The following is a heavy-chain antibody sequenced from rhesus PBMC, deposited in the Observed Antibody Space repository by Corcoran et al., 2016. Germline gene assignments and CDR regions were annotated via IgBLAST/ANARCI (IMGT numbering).Heavy chain of an antibody. D-gene: IGHD1-44*02. V-gene: IGHV4-76*01. CDR2: IYGSSGST. CDR3: ARRSKLDY. Sequence: SLTCAVSGGSISSGYDWSWIRQSPGKGLEWIGYIYGSSGSTNYNPSLKNRVTISKDASKNQFSLKLSSVTAADTAVYYCARRSKLDYWGQGVLVTVSS. J-gene: IGHJ4*01. CDR1: GGSISSGYD.